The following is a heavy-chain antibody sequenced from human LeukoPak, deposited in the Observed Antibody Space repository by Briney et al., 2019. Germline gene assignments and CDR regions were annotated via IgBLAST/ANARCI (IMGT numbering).Heavy chain of an antibody. V-gene: IGHV1-8*01. CDR3: ARNYYDFWSGYYIFDY. CDR2: MNPNSGNT. CDR1: GYTFTSYD. Sequence: ASVKVSCKASGYTFTSYDINWVRQATEQGLEWMGWMNPNSGNTGYAQKFQGRVTMTRNTSISTAYMELSSLRSEDTAVYYCARNYYDFWSGYYIFDYWGQGTLVTVSS. D-gene: IGHD3-3*01. J-gene: IGHJ4*02.